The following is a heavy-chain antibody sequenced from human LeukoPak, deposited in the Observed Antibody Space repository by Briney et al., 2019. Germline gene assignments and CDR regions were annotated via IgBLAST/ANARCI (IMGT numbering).Heavy chain of an antibody. V-gene: IGHV4-59*01. CDR1: GDSIRSYY. CDR3: GRWGYFDSGNYFVVDY. J-gene: IGHJ4*02. Sequence: SETLSLTCIVSGDSIRSYYWNWLRQAPAKALEWTGHIHNNGDSAYNFSLKSRVTISMDTSKDQFSLKLSSVTAADTAVYYCGRWGYFDSGNYFVVDYWGQGAAVTVSS. CDR2: IHNNGDS. D-gene: IGHD3-22*01.